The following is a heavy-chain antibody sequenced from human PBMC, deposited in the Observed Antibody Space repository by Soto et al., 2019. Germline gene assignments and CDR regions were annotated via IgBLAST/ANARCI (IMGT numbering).Heavy chain of an antibody. J-gene: IGHJ4*02. Sequence: SETLSLTCTVSGGSISSYYWSWIRQPAGKGLEWIGRIYTSGSTNYNPSLKSRVTMSVDTSKNQFSLKLSSVTAADTAVYYCARDHNIDYGGNPYLDYWGQGTLVTVSS. D-gene: IGHD4-17*01. CDR1: GGSISSYY. V-gene: IGHV4-4*07. CDR2: IYTSGST. CDR3: ARDHNIDYGGNPYLDY.